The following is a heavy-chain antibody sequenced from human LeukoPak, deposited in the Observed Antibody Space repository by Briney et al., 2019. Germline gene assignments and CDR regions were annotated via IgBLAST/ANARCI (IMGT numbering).Heavy chain of an antibody. D-gene: IGHD1-26*01. CDR2: INPNSGGT. CDR1: GYTFTVYY. CDR3: ARVLPTSGSYRRFDP. Sequence: ASVKVSCKASGYTFTVYYMHWVRQAPGQGLEWMGWINPNSGGTNYAQKFQGRVTMTRDTSISTAYMELSRLRSDDTAVYYCARVLPTSGSYRRFDPWGQGTLVTVSS. J-gene: IGHJ5*02. V-gene: IGHV1-2*02.